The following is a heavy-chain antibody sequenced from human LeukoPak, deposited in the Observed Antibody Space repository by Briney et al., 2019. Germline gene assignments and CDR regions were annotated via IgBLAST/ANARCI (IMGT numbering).Heavy chain of an antibody. J-gene: IGHJ6*03. CDR2: IYYSGST. CDR3: ARGILWEYHYYMDV. CDR1: GVSISSYY. V-gene: IGHV4-59*01. D-gene: IGHD2-21*01. Sequence: PSETLSLTCTVSGVSISSYYWSWVRQPPGKGLEWIGYIYYSGSTNFNPSLKSRVTISVDTSKNQFSLKLSSVTAADTAVYYCARGILWEYHYYMDVWGKGTTVTVSS.